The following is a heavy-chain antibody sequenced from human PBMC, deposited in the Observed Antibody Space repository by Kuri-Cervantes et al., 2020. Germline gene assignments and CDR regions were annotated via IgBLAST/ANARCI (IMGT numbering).Heavy chain of an antibody. CDR2: ISYDGSNK. V-gene: IGHV3-30*18. CDR1: GFTFSSYG. Sequence: GGSLRLSCAASGFTFSSYGMHWVRQAPGKGLEWVAVISYDGSNKYYADSVKGRFTISRDNSKNTLYLQMNSLRAEDTAVYYCAKGGSSSWTGDYWGQGTLVTVSS. CDR3: AKGGSSSWTGDY. D-gene: IGHD6-13*01. J-gene: IGHJ4*02.